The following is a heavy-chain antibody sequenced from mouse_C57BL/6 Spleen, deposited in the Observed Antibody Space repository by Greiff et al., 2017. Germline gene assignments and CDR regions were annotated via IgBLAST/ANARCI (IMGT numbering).Heavy chain of an antibody. CDR3: ARCGNVWYFDV. J-gene: IGHJ1*03. D-gene: IGHD2-1*01. V-gene: IGHV1-63*01. CDR2: IYPGGGYT. CDR1: GYTFTNYW. Sequence: QVQLQQSGAELVRPGTSVKMSCKASGYTFTNYWIGWAKQRPGHGLEWIGDIYPGGGYTNYNEKFKGKATLTADKSSSTAYMQFSSLTSEDSAIYYCARCGNVWYFDVWGTGTTVTVSS.